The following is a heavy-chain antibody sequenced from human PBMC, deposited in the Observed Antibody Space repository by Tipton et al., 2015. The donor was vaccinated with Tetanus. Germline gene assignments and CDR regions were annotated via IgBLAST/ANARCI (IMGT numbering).Heavy chain of an antibody. D-gene: IGHD2-21*02. CDR3: ARGMAEASNCGGDCYSDY. J-gene: IGHJ4*02. Sequence: SLRLSCAASGFNFRIYTMNWVRQAPGKGLEWVSSISSSSRYIYYADSVKGRFTISRDNAKNSLYLQMISLRAEDTAVYSCARGMAEASNCGGDCYSDYWGQGTLVTVSS. CDR1: GFNFRIYT. CDR2: ISSSSRYI. V-gene: IGHV3-21*01.